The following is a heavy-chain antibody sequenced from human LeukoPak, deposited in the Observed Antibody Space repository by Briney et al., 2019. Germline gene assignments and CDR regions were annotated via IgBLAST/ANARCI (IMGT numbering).Heavy chain of an antibody. CDR2: ISAYNGNT. J-gene: IGHJ4*02. CDR1: GYTFTSDG. CDR3: ARDTAKCSRSFYY. Sequence: GDSVKVSCKASGYTFTSDGISWVRQGPGQGIEWMGWISAYNGNTNYAQKLQGRVTMTTETSTRTDYMEMSSLRSDETAVCYCARDTAKCSRSFYYWAQGTLVPVSS. D-gene: IGHD6-6*01. V-gene: IGHV1-18*01.